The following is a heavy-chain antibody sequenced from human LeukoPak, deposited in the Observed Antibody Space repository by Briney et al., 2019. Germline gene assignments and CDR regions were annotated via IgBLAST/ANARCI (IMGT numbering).Heavy chain of an antibody. J-gene: IGHJ4*02. CDR2: IYPGGSDT. Sequence: GESLKISCKGSGYSFTTYWIGWVRQMPGKGLEWMGIIYPGGSDTRYSLSFQGQVTISAAKSISTAYLQWSSLKASYTSMYYCARRSGSSRIFDYWGQGTLVTVSS. CDR3: ARRSGSSRIFDY. D-gene: IGHD6-6*01. CDR1: GYSFTTYW. V-gene: IGHV5-51*01.